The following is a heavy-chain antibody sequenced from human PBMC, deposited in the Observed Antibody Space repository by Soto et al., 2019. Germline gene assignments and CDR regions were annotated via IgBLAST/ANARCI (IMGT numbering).Heavy chain of an antibody. CDR1: GCSVSGYY. CDR2: IYYSGTT. V-gene: IGHV4-59*08. D-gene: IGHD4-4*01. CDR3: ARHSNRNYGLYYFDY. Sequence: SETLSLTCTFSGCSVSGYYWSWIRQSPGKGLEWIGFIYYSGTTRYKPSLKSRVTMSVDTSKNQFSLKVNSATAADTAVYYCARHSNRNYGLYYFDYWGLGALVTVPQ. J-gene: IGHJ4*02.